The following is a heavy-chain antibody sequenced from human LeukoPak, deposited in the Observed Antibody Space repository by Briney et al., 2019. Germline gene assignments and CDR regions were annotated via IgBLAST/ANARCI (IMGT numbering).Heavy chain of an antibody. V-gene: IGHV1-2*02. CDR2: INPNSGGT. D-gene: IGHD3-3*01. CDR1: GYTFTGYY. J-gene: IGHJ3*02. CDR3: ARPTYYDFWSGYYLDAFDI. Sequence: ASVKVSCKASGYTFTGYYMHWVRQAPGQGLEWMGWINPNSGGTNYAQKFQGRVTMTRDTSISTAYMELSRLRSDDTAVYYCARPTYYDFWSGYYLDAFDIWGQGTMVTVSS.